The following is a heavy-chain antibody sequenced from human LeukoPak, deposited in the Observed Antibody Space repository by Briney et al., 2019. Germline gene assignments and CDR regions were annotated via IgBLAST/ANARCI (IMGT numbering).Heavy chain of an antibody. CDR2: IYYTGST. V-gene: IGHV4-39*01. CDR1: GGSISTTSYS. Sequence: SETLSLTCTVSGGSISTTSYSWVWIRQPPGQGLEWIGNIYYTGSTYNNPSLKSRVTFSVDTSENQFSLKLSSVTAADTAVYYCARLARSGKYYFDYWGQGTLVTVSS. J-gene: IGHJ4*02. CDR3: ARLARSGKYYFDY. D-gene: IGHD3-10*01.